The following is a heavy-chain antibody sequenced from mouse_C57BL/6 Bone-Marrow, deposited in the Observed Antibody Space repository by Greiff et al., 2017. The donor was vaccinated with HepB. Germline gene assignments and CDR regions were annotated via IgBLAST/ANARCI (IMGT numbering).Heavy chain of an antibody. CDR1: GFTFTDYY. CDR2: IRNKANGYTT. V-gene: IGHV7-3*01. Sequence: EVMLVESGGGLVQPGGSLSLSCAASGFTFTDYYMSWVRQPPGKALEWLGFIRNKANGYTTEYSASVKCRFTISRDNSQSILYLQMNALRAEDSATYYCARSKPLYAMDYWGQGTSVTVSS. CDR3: ARSKPLYAMDY. J-gene: IGHJ4*01.